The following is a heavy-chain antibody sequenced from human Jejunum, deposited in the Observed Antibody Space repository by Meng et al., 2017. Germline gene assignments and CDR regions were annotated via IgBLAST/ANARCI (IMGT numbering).Heavy chain of an antibody. Sequence: QGQLGESGGGVLQPGQSLRLSCLASGISFSTFGMHWVRQAPGKGLDWVAMIWSDGGNEYYADSVKGRFTISRDNSKNTVYLQMDSLRAEDTAVYYCARDPGLRDLDHWGQGTLVTVSS. D-gene: IGHD3-10*01. J-gene: IGHJ4*02. CDR1: GISFSTFG. V-gene: IGHV3-33*01. CDR3: ARDPGLRDLDH. CDR2: IWSDGGNE.